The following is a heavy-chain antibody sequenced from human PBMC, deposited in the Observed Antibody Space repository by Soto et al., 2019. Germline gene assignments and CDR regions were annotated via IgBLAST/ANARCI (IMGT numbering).Heavy chain of an antibody. V-gene: IGHV1-58*01. J-gene: IGHJ6*02. CDR3: AVTDLPFRPLTEPTENGMDV. CDR2: IVVVNGNT. Sequence: ELVQSGPEAREPGTSVKVSCRASGFSFGDSAVQWVRQGRGQRLEWIGWIVVVNGNTNYAQKFEGRVTLTRDASTSTSRMELTSLSSEDTAVYFCAVTDLPFRPLTEPTENGMDVWGQGTTVTVSS. CDR1: GFSFGDSA. D-gene: IGHD3-3*02.